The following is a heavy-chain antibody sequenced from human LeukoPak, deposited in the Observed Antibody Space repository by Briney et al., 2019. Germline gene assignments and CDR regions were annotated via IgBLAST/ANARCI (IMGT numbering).Heavy chain of an antibody. D-gene: IGHD2-2*01. CDR2: ISNDGGDK. J-gene: IGHJ4*02. CDR1: GFTFRHYA. V-gene: IGHV3-30*18. CDR3: AKDGFCSSTSCYPNHFDS. Sequence: GGSLRLSCTASGFTFRHYAMHWVRQAPGKGLEWVALISNDGGDKYYADSVRGRFTISRDNSKNTLDLQMNSLRAEDTAVYYCAKDGFCSSTSCYPNHFDSWGQGTLVTVSS.